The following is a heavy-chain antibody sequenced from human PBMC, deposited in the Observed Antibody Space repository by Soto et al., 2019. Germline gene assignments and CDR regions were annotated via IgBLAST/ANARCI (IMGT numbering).Heavy chain of an antibody. V-gene: IGHV3-30*18. CDR2: TSYDGSNK. J-gene: IGHJ4*02. Sequence: QVQLVESGGGVVQPGRSLRLSCAASGFTFSSYGMHWVRQAPGKGLEWVAVTSYDGSNKYYADSVKGRFTISRDNSKNTLYLQMNSLRAEDTAVYYCAKDGGGGIDYWGQGTLVTVSS. CDR3: AKDGGGGIDY. CDR1: GFTFSSYG. D-gene: IGHD2-15*01.